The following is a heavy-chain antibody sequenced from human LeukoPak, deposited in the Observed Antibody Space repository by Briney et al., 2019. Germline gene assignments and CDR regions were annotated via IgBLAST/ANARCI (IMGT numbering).Heavy chain of an antibody. CDR3: ARFHQVLRYFDWPKYYFDY. Sequence: SGTLSLTCTVSGGSISSGDYYWSWIRQPPGKGLEWIGYIYYSGSTYYNPSLKSRVTISVDTSKNQFSLKLSSVTAADTAVYYCARFHQVLRYFDWPKYYFDYWGQGTLVTVSS. J-gene: IGHJ4*02. V-gene: IGHV4-30-4*01. D-gene: IGHD3-9*01. CDR2: IYYSGST. CDR1: GGSISSGDYY.